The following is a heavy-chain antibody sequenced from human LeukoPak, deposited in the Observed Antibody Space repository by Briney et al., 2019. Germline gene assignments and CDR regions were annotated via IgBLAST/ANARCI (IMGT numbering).Heavy chain of an antibody. CDR1: GFPFSSYV. Sequence: PGRSLRLSCAASGFPFSSYVMHWLRQAPGKGLEWVAVISYDGSNKYYADSVKGRFTISRDTSKNTLYLQMNSLGTEDTAVYYCARDGGASGSYLGLYFDYWGQGTLVTVSS. J-gene: IGHJ4*02. CDR3: ARDGGASGSYLGLYFDY. CDR2: ISYDGSNK. D-gene: IGHD1-26*01. V-gene: IGHV3-30*03.